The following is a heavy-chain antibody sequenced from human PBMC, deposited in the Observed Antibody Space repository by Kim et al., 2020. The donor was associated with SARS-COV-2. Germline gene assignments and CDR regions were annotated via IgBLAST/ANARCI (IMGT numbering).Heavy chain of an antibody. CDR3: ASTYGSGPLNFDY. V-gene: IGHV3-66*01. D-gene: IGHD3-10*01. CDR2: IYSGGST. Sequence: GGSLRLSCAASGFTVSSNYMSWVRQAPGKGLEWVSVIYSGGSTYYADSVKGRFTISRDSSKNTLYLLLNSLRAEDTAVYYCASTYGSGPLNFDYWGQGTL. J-gene: IGHJ4*02. CDR1: GFTVSSNY.